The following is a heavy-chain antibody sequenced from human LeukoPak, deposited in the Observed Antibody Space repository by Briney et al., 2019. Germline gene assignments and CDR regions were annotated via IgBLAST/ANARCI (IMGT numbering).Heavy chain of an antibody. CDR1: GGSLGGYY. V-gene: IGHV4-4*07. J-gene: IGHJ3*02. CDR2: INSSATT. D-gene: IGHD2-8*01. CDR3: ARLNGDGFDI. Sequence: PPQTLSPTCTVSGGSLGGYYSYWSRQPAGKRLEWLGSINSSATTNYAPSLKSPVTMSIATSKKHLSLKLNTVPAAVTAVYYCARLNGDGFDIWGQRAKCTVSS.